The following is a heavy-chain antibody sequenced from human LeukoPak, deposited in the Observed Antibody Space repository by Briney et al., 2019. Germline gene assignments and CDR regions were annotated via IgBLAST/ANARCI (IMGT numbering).Heavy chain of an antibody. CDR3: ARDPRWLTPDCTSTSCYENYFDP. V-gene: IGHV4-38-2*02. J-gene: IGHJ5*02. CDR1: GYSISSGYQ. D-gene: IGHD2-2*01. Sequence: PSETLSLTCAVSGYSISSGYQWAWIRQSPGQGLGWIGSIYHSGRTHYNPSLKSRVTVSVETSMNLFSLKMYSVTAADTAVYYCARDPRWLTPDCTSTSCYENYFDPWGQGTLVTVSS. CDR2: IYHSGRT.